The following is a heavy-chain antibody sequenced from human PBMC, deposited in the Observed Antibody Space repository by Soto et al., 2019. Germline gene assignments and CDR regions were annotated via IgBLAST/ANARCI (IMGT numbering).Heavy chain of an antibody. J-gene: IGHJ4*02. V-gene: IGHV3-9*01. D-gene: IGHD2-21*01. CDR2: ISWNSGNI. Sequence: EVQLVESGGGLVQPGRSLRLSCAASEFIFENSGMHWVRQAPGKGLEWVSGISWNSGNIGYADSVKGRFSISRDNAKKSLYLQMNSLRPDDTAFYFCVKAGVRDLIVEVPVYFDIWGLGTLVTVSS. CDR3: VKAGVRDLIVEVPVYFDI. CDR1: EFIFENSG.